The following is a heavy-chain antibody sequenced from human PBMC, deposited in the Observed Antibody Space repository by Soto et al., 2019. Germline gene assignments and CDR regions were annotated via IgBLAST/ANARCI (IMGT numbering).Heavy chain of an antibody. CDR2: ISGSGGST. V-gene: IGHV3-23*01. CDR1: GFTFSSYA. J-gene: IGHJ4*02. D-gene: IGHD2-2*01. CDR3: AKTDIVVVPAADIRLDY. Sequence: GGSLRLSCAASGFTFSSYAMSWVRQAPGKGLEWVSAISGSGGSTYYADSVKGRFTISRDNSKNTLYLQMDSLRAEDTAVYYCAKTDIVVVPAADIRLDYWGQGTLVTVSS.